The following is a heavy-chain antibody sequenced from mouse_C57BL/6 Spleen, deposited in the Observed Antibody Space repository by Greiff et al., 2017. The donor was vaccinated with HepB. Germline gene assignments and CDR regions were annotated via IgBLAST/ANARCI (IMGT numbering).Heavy chain of an antibody. CDR3: ARDLYDYDGAMDY. Sequence: QVQLQQPGAELVKPGASVKMSCKASGYTFTSYWITWVKQRPGQGLEWIGDIYPGSGSTNYNEKFKSKATLTVDTSSSTAYMQLSSLTSEDSAVYYCARDLYDYDGAMDYWGQGTSVTVSS. J-gene: IGHJ4*01. V-gene: IGHV1-55*01. CDR1: GYTFTSYW. D-gene: IGHD2-4*01. CDR2: IYPGSGST.